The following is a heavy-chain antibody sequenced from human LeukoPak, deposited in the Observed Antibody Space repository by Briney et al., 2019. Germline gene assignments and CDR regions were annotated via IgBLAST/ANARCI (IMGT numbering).Heavy chain of an antibody. CDR3: ARGSKDYYDSSGYYYY. D-gene: IGHD3-22*01. Sequence: ASVKVSCKASGYTFTSYDINWVRQATGQGLEWMGWMNPNSGNTGYAQKFQGRVTMTRNTSISTAYMELSSLRSEDTAVYYCARGSKDYYDSSGYYYYLGQGILVTVSS. V-gene: IGHV1-8*01. CDR1: GYTFTSYD. J-gene: IGHJ4*02. CDR2: MNPNSGNT.